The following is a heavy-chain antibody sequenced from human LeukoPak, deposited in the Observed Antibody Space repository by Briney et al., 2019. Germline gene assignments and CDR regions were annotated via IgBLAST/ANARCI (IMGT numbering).Heavy chain of an antibody. CDR2: ISYDGSNK. J-gene: IGHJ3*02. V-gene: IGHV3-30*19. Sequence: PGGSLRLSCAASGFTFSSYGMHWVRQAPGKGLEWVAVISYDGSNKYYADSVKGRFTISRDNSKNTLYLQMNSLRAEDTAVYYCASDLITMIAVSNAFDIWGQGTMVTVSS. CDR3: ASDLITMIAVSNAFDI. CDR1: GFTFSSYG. D-gene: IGHD3-22*01.